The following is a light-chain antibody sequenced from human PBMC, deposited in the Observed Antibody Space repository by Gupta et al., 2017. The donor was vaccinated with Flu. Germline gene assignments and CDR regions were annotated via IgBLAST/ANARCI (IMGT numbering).Light chain of an antibody. J-gene: IGLJ3*02. CDR3: QAWDRTTRV. CDR1: SLEKKY. V-gene: IGLV3-1*01. Sequence: SPGKTATITCSGVSLEKKYVCWYQQKPGQSPVLVMYKDNRRPAGIPERFSGSASGTTAILAISGTRAVDEAYYYCQAWDRTTRVFGGGTKLTVL. CDR2: KDN.